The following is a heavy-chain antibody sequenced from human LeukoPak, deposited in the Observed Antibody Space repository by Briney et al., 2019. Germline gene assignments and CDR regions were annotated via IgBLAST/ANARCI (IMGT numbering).Heavy chain of an antibody. J-gene: IGHJ4*02. CDR2: ISSSGSTI. V-gene: IGHV3-48*03. CDR3: ASSERWLQLCFDY. D-gene: IGHD5-24*01. Sequence: GGSLRLSCAASGFTFSSYEMNWVRQAPGKGLEWVSYISSSGSTIYYADSVKGRFTSPRDNAKNSLYLQMNSLRAEDTAVYYCASSERWLQLCFDYWGQGTLVTVSS. CDR1: GFTFSSYE.